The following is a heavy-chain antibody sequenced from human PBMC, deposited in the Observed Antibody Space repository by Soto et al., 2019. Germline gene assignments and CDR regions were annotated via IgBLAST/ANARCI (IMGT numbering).Heavy chain of an antibody. D-gene: IGHD6-19*01. V-gene: IGHV1-8*01. Sequence: ASGNGSCKASGYTFPSYDINWVRQATGQGLEWMGWMNPNSGNTGYAQKFQGRVTMTRNTSISTAYMELSSLRSEDTAVYYCARGGIAVALYYYYFYGIDVWGQGTTVTAS. CDR2: MNPNSGNT. J-gene: IGHJ6*02. CDR3: ARGGIAVALYYYYFYGIDV. CDR1: GYTFPSYD.